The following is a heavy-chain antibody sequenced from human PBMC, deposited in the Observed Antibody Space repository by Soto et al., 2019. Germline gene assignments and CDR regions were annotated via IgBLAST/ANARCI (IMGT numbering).Heavy chain of an antibody. CDR1: GGTFNSQA. V-gene: IGHV1-69*01. D-gene: IGHD3-10*01. CDR2: IIPIYGTS. Sequence: QVRLVQSGAEVKEPGSPVKISCKASGGTFNSQAISWLRQAPGQGLEWVGGIIPIYGTSMSAQKFQGRVTFTSDAVTTAYMELRSLRSEDTAVYYCVINRMSSYTPGRPRKKDYFYFGMDIWGHGTTVTVSS. J-gene: IGHJ6*02. CDR3: VINRMSSYTPGRPRKKDYFYFGMDI.